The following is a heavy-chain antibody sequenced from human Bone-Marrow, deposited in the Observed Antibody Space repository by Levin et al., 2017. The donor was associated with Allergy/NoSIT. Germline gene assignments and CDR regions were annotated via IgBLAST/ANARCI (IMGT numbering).Heavy chain of an antibody. CDR2: IKADGSDR. D-gene: IGHD1-14*01. V-gene: IGHV3-7*01. CDR3: ARDGIDY. Sequence: GGSLRLSCAASGFTFSSYWMSWVRQAPGKGLEWVANIKADGSDRYYGDSVKGRFTISRDDAKNSVYLQMDSLRAEDTAVYYCARDGIDYWGQGTLVTVSS. CDR1: GFTFSSYW. J-gene: IGHJ4*02.